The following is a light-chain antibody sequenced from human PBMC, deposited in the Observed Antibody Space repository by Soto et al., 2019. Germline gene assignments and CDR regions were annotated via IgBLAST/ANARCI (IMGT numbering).Light chain of an antibody. V-gene: IGLV1-47*01. Sequence: QSVLTQSPSASGTPGQTVTISCSGRSSNIGSNYVYWYHQLPGTAPRLVMYRADQRPSGVSHLFSGSNSGTSASLAISRLRSEDEGDYYCSAWDDIVSGLVFGGGTKLTVL. CDR1: SSNIGSNY. CDR3: SAWDDIVSGLV. J-gene: IGLJ2*01. CDR2: RAD.